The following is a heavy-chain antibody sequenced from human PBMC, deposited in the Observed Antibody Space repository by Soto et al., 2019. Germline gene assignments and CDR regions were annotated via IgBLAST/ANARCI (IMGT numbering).Heavy chain of an antibody. Sequence: QVQLVQSGAEVKKPGASVKVSCKASGYTFTSYAMHWVRQAPGQRREWMVWINAGNVNTKYSQKFQGRVTITRDTSASTAYMEQSSLRSEDTAVYYCARGASLWFGDHFDYWGQGPLVTVSS. CDR2: INAGNVNT. CDR1: GYTFTSYA. CDR3: ARGASLWFGDHFDY. D-gene: IGHD3-10*01. J-gene: IGHJ4*02. V-gene: IGHV1-3*01.